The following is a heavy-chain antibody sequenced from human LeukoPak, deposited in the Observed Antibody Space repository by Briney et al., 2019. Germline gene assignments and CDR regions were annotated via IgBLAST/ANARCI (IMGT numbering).Heavy chain of an antibody. CDR3: AIETAH. V-gene: IGHV1-46*01. Sequence: ASVKVSCKASGYTFTGYYMHWVRQAPGQGLEWMGIINPSGGSTSYAQKFQGRVTMTRDTSTNTFYMELSSLRAEDTAVYYCAIETAHWGQGTLVTVSS. J-gene: IGHJ4*02. CDR2: INPSGGST. CDR1: GYTFTGYY.